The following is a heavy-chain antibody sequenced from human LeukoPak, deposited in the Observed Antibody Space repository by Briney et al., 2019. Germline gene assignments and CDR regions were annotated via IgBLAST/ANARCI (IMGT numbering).Heavy chain of an antibody. Sequence: GGSLRLSCAASGFTFSSYEMNWVRQAPGKGLEWVSYISSSGSTIYYADSVKGRFTISRDNAKNSLYLQMDSLRAEDTAVYYCASGALYDSSGYYYVANYWGQGTLGTVSA. CDR1: GFTFSSYE. D-gene: IGHD3-22*01. J-gene: IGHJ4*02. CDR3: ASGALYDSSGYYYVANY. V-gene: IGHV3-48*03. CDR2: ISSSGSTI.